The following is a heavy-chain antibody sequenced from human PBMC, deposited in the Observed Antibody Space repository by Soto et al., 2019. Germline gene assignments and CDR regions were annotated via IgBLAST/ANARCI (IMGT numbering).Heavy chain of an antibody. V-gene: IGHV4-59*12. CDR1: GGSISSYY. CDR2: IYYSGST. CDR3: AKVRITMVRGVIMRPYYYYYGMDV. D-gene: IGHD3-10*01. J-gene: IGHJ6*02. Sequence: SETLSLTCTVSGGSISSYYWSWIRQPPGKGLEWIGEIYYSGSTNYNPSLKSRVTISVDTSKNQFSLKLSSVTAADTAVYYCAKVRITMVRGVIMRPYYYYYGMDVWGQGTTVTVS.